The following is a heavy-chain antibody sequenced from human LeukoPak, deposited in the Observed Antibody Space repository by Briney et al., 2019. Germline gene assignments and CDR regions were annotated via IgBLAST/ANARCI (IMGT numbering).Heavy chain of an antibody. CDR1: GFTFSSYS. CDR2: ISSSGSTI. V-gene: IGHV3-48*04. CDR3: ASYYDETFEPGYFDY. Sequence: GGSLRLSCAASGFTFSSYSMNWVRQAPGKGLEWVSYISSSGSTIYYADSVKGRFTISRDNAKNSLYLQMNSLRAEDTAVYYCASYYDETFEPGYFDYWGQGTLVTVSS. D-gene: IGHD3-22*01. J-gene: IGHJ4*02.